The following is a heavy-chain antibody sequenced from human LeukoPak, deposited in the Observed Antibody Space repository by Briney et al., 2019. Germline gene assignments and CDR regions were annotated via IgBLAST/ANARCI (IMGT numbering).Heavy chain of an antibody. CDR1: GFTFSNVW. J-gene: IGHJ4*02. CDR2: IYYSGST. CDR3: ARSSAYCGGDCYPPPFDY. D-gene: IGHD2-21*02. V-gene: IGHV4-59*01. Sequence: PGGSLRLSCAASGFTFSNVWMSWVRQPPGKGLEWIGYIYYSGSTNYNPSLKSRVTISVDTSKNQFSLKLSSVTAADTAVYYCARSSAYCGGDCYPPPFDYWGQGTLVTVSS.